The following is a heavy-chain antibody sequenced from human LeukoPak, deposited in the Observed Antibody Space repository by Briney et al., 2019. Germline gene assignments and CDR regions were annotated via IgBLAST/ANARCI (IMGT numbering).Heavy chain of an antibody. Sequence: GGSLRLSCAASGLIFNKAWMNWVRQAPGKGPEWVGRIKSNNDGGTTDYASPVEGRFIISRDDSKNTIYLQMNRLIIDDTAIYYCTPVMVEDRGFWGQGTLVTVSS. CDR3: TPVMVEDRGF. V-gene: IGHV3-15*01. J-gene: IGHJ4*02. CDR2: IKSNNDGGTT. D-gene: IGHD2-21*01. CDR1: GLIFNKAW.